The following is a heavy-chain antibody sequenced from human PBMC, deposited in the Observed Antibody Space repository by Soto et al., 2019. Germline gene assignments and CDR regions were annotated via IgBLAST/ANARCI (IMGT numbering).Heavy chain of an antibody. CDR3: ATDRGGYCSGGTCPEAWFDP. CDR1: GYTFTSYD. Sequence: GASVKVSCKASGYTFTSYDINWVRQATGQGLEWMGWMNPNSGNTGYAQKFQGRVSITRDTSANTAYMQLSRLRFEDTAVYYCATDRGGYCSGGTCPEAWFDPWGQGTLVTVS. J-gene: IGHJ5*02. D-gene: IGHD2-15*01. V-gene: IGHV1-8*01. CDR2: MNPNSGNT.